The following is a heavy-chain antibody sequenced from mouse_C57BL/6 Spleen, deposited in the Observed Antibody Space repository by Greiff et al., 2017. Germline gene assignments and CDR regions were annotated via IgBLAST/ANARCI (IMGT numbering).Heavy chain of an antibody. V-gene: IGHV14-1*01. CDR2: IDPEDGDT. D-gene: IGHD2-5*01. CDR1: GLNIKDYY. Sequence: VQLQQSGAELVRPGASVKLSCTASGLNIKDYYMHWVKQRPEQGLEWIGRIDPEDGDTEYAPKFQGKATLTADTSSNTAYLQLSSLTSEDTAVYYCTTFYSNYGRFAYWGQGTLVTVSA. CDR3: TTFYSNYGRFAY. J-gene: IGHJ3*01.